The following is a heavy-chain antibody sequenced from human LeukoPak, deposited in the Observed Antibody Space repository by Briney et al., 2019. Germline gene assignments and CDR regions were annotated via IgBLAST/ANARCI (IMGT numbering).Heavy chain of an antibody. D-gene: IGHD1-26*01. J-gene: IGHJ4*02. V-gene: IGHV3-23*01. Sequence: GGSLRLSCVVSGFTFKNYAMSWVRQAPGKGLECVSSIRDSGNGTDYADSVKGRFTISRDNAKNSLYLQMNSLRAEDTAVYYCARDPPIVGANKTVAYWGQGTLVTVSS. CDR2: IRDSGNGT. CDR3: ARDPPIVGANKTVAY. CDR1: GFTFKNYA.